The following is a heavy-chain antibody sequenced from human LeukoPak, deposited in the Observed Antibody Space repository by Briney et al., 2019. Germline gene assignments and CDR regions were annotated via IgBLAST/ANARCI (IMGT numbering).Heavy chain of an antibody. CDR2: IYYSGST. V-gene: IGHV4-59*08. D-gene: IGHD4-17*01. J-gene: IGHJ4*02. CDR3: ARQHGDRYYFDY. CDR1: GGSISSYY. Sequence: SETLSLTCTVSGGSISSYYWSWIRQPPGKGLEWIGYIYYSGSTNYNPSLKSRVTISVDTSKNQFSLKLSSVTAADTAVYYCARQHGDRYYFDYWGQGTLVTVSS.